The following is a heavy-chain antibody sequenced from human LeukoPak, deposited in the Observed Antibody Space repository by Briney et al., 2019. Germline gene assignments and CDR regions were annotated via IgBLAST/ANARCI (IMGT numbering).Heavy chain of an antibody. D-gene: IGHD6-6*01. CDR2: IDPSDSYT. J-gene: IGHJ4*02. Sequence: RGESLKISCKGSGYSFTSYWISWVRQMPGKGLEWMGRIDPSDSYTNYSPSFQGHVTISADKSISTAYLQWSSLKASDTAMYYCARPLWKEYSSSSGFDYWGQGTLVTVSS. V-gene: IGHV5-10-1*01. CDR1: GYSFTSYW. CDR3: ARPLWKEYSSSSGFDY.